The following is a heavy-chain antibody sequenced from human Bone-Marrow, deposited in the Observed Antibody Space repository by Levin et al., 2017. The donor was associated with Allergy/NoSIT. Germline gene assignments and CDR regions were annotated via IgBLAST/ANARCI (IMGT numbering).Heavy chain of an antibody. Sequence: SQTLSLTCTVSGGSISSGSYYWSWIRQPAGKGLEWIGRIYTSGSTNYNPSLKSRVTISVDTSKNQFSLKLSSVTAADTAVYYCAREHDILTGYYHWGQGTLVTVSS. J-gene: IGHJ4*02. CDR1: GGSISSGSYY. V-gene: IGHV4-61*02. CDR3: AREHDILTGYYH. CDR2: IYTSGST. D-gene: IGHD3-9*01.